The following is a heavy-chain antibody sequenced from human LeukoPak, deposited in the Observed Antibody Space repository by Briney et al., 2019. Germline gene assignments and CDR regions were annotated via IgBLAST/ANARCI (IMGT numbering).Heavy chain of an antibody. Sequence: ASVNVSCKASGYTFNGYYLHWVRQAPGQGLEWMGWINPNSGVTKFAQQFQGRVTMTWDTSVSTAYTELSRLTSDDTAMYYCARFGVVTNDAFDIWGQGTMVTISS. D-gene: IGHD3-3*01. J-gene: IGHJ3*02. CDR3: ARFGVVTNDAFDI. CDR1: GYTFNGYY. V-gene: IGHV1-2*02. CDR2: INPNSGVT.